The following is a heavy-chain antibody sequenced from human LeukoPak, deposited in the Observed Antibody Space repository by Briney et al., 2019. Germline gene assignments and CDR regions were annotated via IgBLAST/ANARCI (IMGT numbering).Heavy chain of an antibody. CDR3: VRVAKERVGGVYYFDY. CDR1: GFTFSDYD. Sequence: GGSLRLSCAASGFTFSDYDMHWVRQATGKGLEWVSAIGTAGDTYYTGSVKGRFTISREDAKNSLYLQMNSLRAGDTAVYYCVRVAKERVGGVYYFDYWGQGTPVTVSS. V-gene: IGHV3-13*01. CDR2: IGTAGDT. D-gene: IGHD1-1*01. J-gene: IGHJ4*02.